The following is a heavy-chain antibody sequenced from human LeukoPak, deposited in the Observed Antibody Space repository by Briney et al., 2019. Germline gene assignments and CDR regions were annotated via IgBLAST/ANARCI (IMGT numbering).Heavy chain of an antibody. Sequence: GASVKVSCKASGYTFTSYAMHWVRQAPGQRLEWMGWINAGNGNTKYSQKFQGRVTITRDTSASTAYMELSSLRSEDTAVYYCARSSPASFRPYSIGWDTNAFDIWGQGTMVTVSS. CDR1: GYTFTSYA. V-gene: IGHV1-3*01. CDR3: ARSSPASFRPYSIGWDTNAFDI. J-gene: IGHJ3*02. D-gene: IGHD6-19*01. CDR2: INAGNGNT.